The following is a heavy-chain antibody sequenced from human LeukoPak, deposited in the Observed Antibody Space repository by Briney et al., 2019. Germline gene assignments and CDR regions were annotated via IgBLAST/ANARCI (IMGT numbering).Heavy chain of an antibody. D-gene: IGHD2-21*02. CDR1: GFTFSSYS. V-gene: IGHV3-21*01. CDR2: ISSSSSYI. J-gene: IGHJ4*02. CDR3: AKSFVVVTATH. Sequence: SGGSLRLSCAASGFTFSSYSMNWVRQAPGKGLEWVSSISSSSSYIYYADSVKGRFTISRDNAKSSLYLQMNSLRAEDTAVYYCAKSFVVVTATHWGQGTLVTVSS.